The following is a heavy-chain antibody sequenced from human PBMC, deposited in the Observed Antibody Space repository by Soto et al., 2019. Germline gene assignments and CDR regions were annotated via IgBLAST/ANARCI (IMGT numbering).Heavy chain of an antibody. CDR1: GGSISSSNW. Sequence: SETLSLTCAVSGGSISSSNWCSCVRQPPGKGLEWIGEIYHSGSTNYNPSLKSRVTISVDKSKNQFSLKLSSVTAADTAVYYCARDRYNWNQQTNWFDPWGQGTLVTVSS. D-gene: IGHD1-20*01. CDR3: ARDRYNWNQQTNWFDP. J-gene: IGHJ5*02. CDR2: IYHSGST. V-gene: IGHV4-4*02.